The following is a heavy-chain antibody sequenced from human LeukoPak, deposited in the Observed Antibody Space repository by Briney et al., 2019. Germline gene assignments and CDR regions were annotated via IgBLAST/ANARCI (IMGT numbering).Heavy chain of an antibody. CDR1: GFTVSSNY. V-gene: IGHV3-66*01. Sequence: GGSLRLSCAASGFTVSSNYMSWVRQSPGKGLEWLSVIYSGGSTYYADSVKGRFNIYRDHSKNTLYLQLNSLRAEDTAVYYCARNRDYGQTGYFDYWGQGTQVTVSS. CDR2: IYSGGST. D-gene: IGHD4/OR15-4a*01. CDR3: ARNRDYGQTGYFDY. J-gene: IGHJ4*02.